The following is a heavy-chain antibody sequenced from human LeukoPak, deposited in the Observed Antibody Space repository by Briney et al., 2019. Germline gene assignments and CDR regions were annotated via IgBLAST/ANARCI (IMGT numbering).Heavy chain of an antibody. J-gene: IGHJ4*02. CDR1: GGSFSGCY. D-gene: IGHD3-22*01. CDR3: ASQKYYYDSSGYHFHDPFDY. Sequence: SETLSLTCAVYGGSFSGCYWSWIRQPPGKGLEWIVEINHSGSTNYNPSLKSRVTISVDTSKNQFSLKLSSVTAADTAVYYCASQKYYYDSSGYHFHDPFDYWGQGTLVTVSS. V-gene: IGHV4-34*01. CDR2: INHSGST.